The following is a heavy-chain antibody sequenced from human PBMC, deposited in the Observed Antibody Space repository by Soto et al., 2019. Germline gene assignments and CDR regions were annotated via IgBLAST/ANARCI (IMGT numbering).Heavy chain of an antibody. CDR1: GGTFSSYA. D-gene: IGHD3-22*01. Sequence: SVKVSCKASGGTFSSYAISWVRQAPGQGLEWMGGIIPIFGTANYAQKFQGRVTITADESTSTAYMELSSLRSEDTAVYYCARVGTYYYDSSCYPALGAFDYWG. CDR2: IIPIFGTA. V-gene: IGHV1-69*13. J-gene: IGHJ4*01. CDR3: ARVGTYYYDSSCYPALGAFDY.